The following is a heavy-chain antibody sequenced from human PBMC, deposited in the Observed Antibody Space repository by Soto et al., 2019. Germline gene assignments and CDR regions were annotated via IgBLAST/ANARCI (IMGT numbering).Heavy chain of an antibody. J-gene: IGHJ4*02. CDR1: GYTFTSYY. Sequence: ASVKVSCKASGYTFTSYYMHWVRQAPGQGLEWMGIINPSGGSTSYAQKFQGGVTMTRDTSTSTVYMELSSLRSEDTAVYYCARVCVYCSGGSDPDYWGQGTLVTVSS. CDR2: INPSGGST. CDR3: ARVCVYCSGGSDPDY. V-gene: IGHV1-46*03. D-gene: IGHD2-15*01.